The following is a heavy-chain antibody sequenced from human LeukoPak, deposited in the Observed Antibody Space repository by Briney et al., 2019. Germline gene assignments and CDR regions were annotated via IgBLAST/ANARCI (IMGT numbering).Heavy chain of an antibody. CDR2: ISSSSSYI. J-gene: IGHJ4*02. D-gene: IGHD3-22*01. V-gene: IGHV3-21*01. Sequence: GGSLRLSCAASGFTFSSYSMNWVRQAPGKGLEWVSSISSSSSYIYYADSVKGRFTNSRDNAKNSLYLQMNSLRAEDTAVYYCARDDDSSGYYYVYWGQGTLVTVSS. CDR3: ARDDDSSGYYYVY. CDR1: GFTFSSYS.